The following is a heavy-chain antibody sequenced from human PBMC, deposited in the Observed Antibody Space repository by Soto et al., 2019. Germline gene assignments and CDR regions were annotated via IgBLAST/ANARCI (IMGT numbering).Heavy chain of an antibody. CDR1: GYTFTSYG. CDR2: ISAYNGNT. Sequence: GASVKVSCKASGYTFTSYGISWVRQAPGQGLEWIGWISAYNGNTNYAQKLQGRVTMTTDTSTSTAYMELRSLRSDDTAVYYCARGFRRYCSSTSCYLGWFDPWGQGTLVTVSS. CDR3: ARGFRRYCSSTSCYLGWFDP. V-gene: IGHV1-18*01. D-gene: IGHD2-2*01. J-gene: IGHJ5*02.